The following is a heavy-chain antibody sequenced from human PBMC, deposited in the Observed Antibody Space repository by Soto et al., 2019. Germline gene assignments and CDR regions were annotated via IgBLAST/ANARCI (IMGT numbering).Heavy chain of an antibody. D-gene: IGHD3-10*01. CDR1: GYTFTSYG. CDR3: ARKGPLDYGSGSYFVPFDY. Sequence: QVQLVQSGAEVKKPGASVKVSCKASGYTFTSYGISWVRQAPGQGLEWMGWISAYNGNTNYAQKLQGRATMTTDTSTSTAYMELRSLRSDDTAVYYCARKGPLDYGSGSYFVPFDYWGQGTLVTVSS. V-gene: IGHV1-18*01. J-gene: IGHJ4*02. CDR2: ISAYNGNT.